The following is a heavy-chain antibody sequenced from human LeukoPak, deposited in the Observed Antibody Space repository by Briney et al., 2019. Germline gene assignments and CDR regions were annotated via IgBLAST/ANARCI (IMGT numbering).Heavy chain of an antibody. J-gene: IGHJ3*02. CDR1: GYSFTSYW. D-gene: IGHD3-3*01. V-gene: IGHV5-51*01. Sequence: GESLKISCKGSGYSFTSYWIVWVRQMPGKGLEWMGIIYPGDSDTRYSPSFQGQVTISADKSISTAYLQWSSLKASDTAMYYCARVGYFDFWSGYYPGLNAFDIWGQGTMVTVSS. CDR3: ARVGYFDFWSGYYPGLNAFDI. CDR2: IYPGDSDT.